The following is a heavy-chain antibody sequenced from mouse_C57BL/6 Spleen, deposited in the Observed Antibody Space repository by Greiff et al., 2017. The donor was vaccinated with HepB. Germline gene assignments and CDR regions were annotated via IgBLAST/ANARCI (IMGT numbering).Heavy chain of an antibody. CDR3: ARGVDYYGSSYPYWYFDV. CDR2: IDPSDSYT. D-gene: IGHD1-1*01. CDR1: GYTFTSYW. V-gene: IGHV1-59*01. Sequence: QVQLQQPGAELVRPGTSVKLSCKASGYTFTSYWMHWVKQRPGQGLEWIGVIDPSDSYTNYNQKFKGKATLTVDTSSSTAYMQLSSLTSEDSAVYYCARGVDYYGSSYPYWYFDVWGTGTTVTVSS. J-gene: IGHJ1*03.